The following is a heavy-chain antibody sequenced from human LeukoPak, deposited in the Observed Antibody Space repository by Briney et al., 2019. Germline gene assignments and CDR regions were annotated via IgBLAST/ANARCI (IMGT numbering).Heavy chain of an antibody. V-gene: IGHV4-39*01. J-gene: IGHJ4*02. Sequence: PSETLSLTCTVSGGSISSSSYYWGWIRQPPGKGLEWIGNIYYSGSTYSNPSLKSRVTISADTSKDQFSLKLSSVTAADTAVYYCARHGRDDYNQIDYWGQGTLVTVSS. CDR3: ARHGRDDYNQIDY. CDR2: IYYSGST. CDR1: GGSISSSSYY. D-gene: IGHD5-24*01.